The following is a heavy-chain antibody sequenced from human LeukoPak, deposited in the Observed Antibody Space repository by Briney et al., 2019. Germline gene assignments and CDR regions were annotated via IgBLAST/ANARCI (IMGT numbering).Heavy chain of an antibody. Sequence: PSETLSLTCAVYGGSFSGYYWSWIRQPPGKGLEWIGEINHSGSTNYNPSLKSRVTISVDTSKNQFSLKLSSVTAADTAVYYCARGGPIVVVPADNWFDPWGQGTLVTASS. V-gene: IGHV4-34*01. J-gene: IGHJ5*02. D-gene: IGHD2-2*01. CDR3: ARGGPIVVVPADNWFDP. CDR2: INHSGST. CDR1: GGSFSGYY.